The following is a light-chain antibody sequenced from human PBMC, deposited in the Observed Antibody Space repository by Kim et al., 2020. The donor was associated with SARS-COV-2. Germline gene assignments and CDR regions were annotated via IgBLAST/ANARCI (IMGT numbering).Light chain of an antibody. V-gene: IGKV1-9*01. CDR2: TAS. CDR3: QQLGSYHIT. J-gene: IGKJ5*01. CDR1: QGIGRL. Sequence: ASVGDSVTSTCRASQGIGRLLAWYQQKPGKAPKLLIYTASTLQSGVPSRFGGSGSGTDFTLTISSLQPEDFATYYCQQLGSYHITFGQGTRLEIK.